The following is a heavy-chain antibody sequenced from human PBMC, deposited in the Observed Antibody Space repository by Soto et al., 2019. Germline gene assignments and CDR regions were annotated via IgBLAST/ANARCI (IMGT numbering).Heavy chain of an antibody. J-gene: IGHJ3*02. D-gene: IGHD2-2*01. CDR1: GYTFTGYY. CDR3: ARDLTVYCSSTSCPGDAFDI. V-gene: IGHV1-2*04. Sequence: GASVKVSCKASGYTFTGYYMHWVRQAPGQGLEWMGWINPNSGGTNYAQKFQGWVTMTRDTSISTAYMELSRLRSDDTAVYYCARDLTVYCSSTSCPGDAFDIWGQGTMVT. CDR2: INPNSGGT.